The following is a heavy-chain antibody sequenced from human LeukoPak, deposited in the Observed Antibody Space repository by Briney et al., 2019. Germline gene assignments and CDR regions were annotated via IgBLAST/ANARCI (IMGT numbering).Heavy chain of an antibody. J-gene: IGHJ3*02. CDR2: ITSNGRNT. V-gene: IGHV3-23*01. CDR3: AKDVNRWAFDI. Sequence: PGGSLRLSCAVSGFTFSSYGMSWVRQAPGKGLEWVSTITSNGRNTYYADSVKGRFTISRDISKNTLYLQMNSLRAEDTAIYYCAKDVNRWAFDIWGQGTMVTVSS. D-gene: IGHD1-14*01. CDR1: GFTFSSYG.